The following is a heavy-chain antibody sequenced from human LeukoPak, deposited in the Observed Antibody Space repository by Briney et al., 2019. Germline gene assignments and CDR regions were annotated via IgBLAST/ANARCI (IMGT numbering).Heavy chain of an antibody. CDR2: ISWNSGII. D-gene: IGHD3-10*01. V-gene: IGHV3-9*01. CDR1: GFTFSSYW. CDR3: AKDYASGSGSYYNY. J-gene: IGHJ4*02. Sequence: GGSLRLSCAASGFTFSSYWMSWVRQAPGKGLERVSGISWNSGIISYADSVKGRFTISRDNAKNSLYLQMNSLRAEDTALYYCAKDYASGSGSYYNYWGQGTLVTVSS.